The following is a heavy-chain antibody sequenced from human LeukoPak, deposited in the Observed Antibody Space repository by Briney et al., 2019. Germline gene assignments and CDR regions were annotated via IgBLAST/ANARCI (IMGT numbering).Heavy chain of an antibody. D-gene: IGHD6-19*01. CDR1: GFTFSTYA. CDR3: ARGVRIAVAGYIDY. CDR2: ISYDGSNK. Sequence: GGSLRLSCAASGFTFSTYAMHWVRQAPGKGLEWVAAISYDGSNKNYADSVKGRFTISRDNSKNTLYLQMNSLRAEDTAVYYCARGVRIAVAGYIDYWAREPWSPSPQ. V-gene: IGHV3-30*04. J-gene: IGHJ4*02.